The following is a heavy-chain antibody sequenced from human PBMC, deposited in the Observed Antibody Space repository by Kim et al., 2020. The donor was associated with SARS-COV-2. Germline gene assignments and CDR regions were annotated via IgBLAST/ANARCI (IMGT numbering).Heavy chain of an antibody. J-gene: IGHJ4*02. V-gene: IGHV1-46*01. D-gene: IGHD3-3*01. Sequence: QGRVHMTRDTSTSTVYMELSSLRSEDTAVYYCARDPRFWSGYYSPYYFDYWGQGTLVTVSS. CDR3: ARDPRFWSGYYSPYYFDY.